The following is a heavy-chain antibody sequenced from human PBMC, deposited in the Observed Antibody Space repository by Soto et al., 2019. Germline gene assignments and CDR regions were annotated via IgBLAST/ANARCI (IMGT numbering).Heavy chain of an antibody. CDR3: ARDLNENGLALIYYYYYGMDV. D-gene: IGHD1-1*01. CDR2: IWYDGSNK. V-gene: IGHV3-33*01. J-gene: IGHJ6*02. CDR1: GFTFSSYG. Sequence: GGSLRLSCAASGFTFSSYGMHWVRQAPGKGLEWVAVIWYDGSNKYYADSVKGRFTISRDNSKNTLYLQMNSLRAEDTAVYYCARDLNENGLALIYYYYYGMDVWGQGTTVTVSS.